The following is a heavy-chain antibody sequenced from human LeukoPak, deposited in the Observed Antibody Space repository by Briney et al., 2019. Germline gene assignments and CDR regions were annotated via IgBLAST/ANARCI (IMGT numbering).Heavy chain of an antibody. Sequence: GASVKVSCKASGYTFTGYYMHWVRQAPGQGLEWMGWINPNSGGTNYAQKFQGWVTMTRDTSISTAYMELSRLRSDDTAVYYCARDLFNYDILTGYPIGGWFDPWGQGTLVTVSS. CDR3: ARDLFNYDILTGYPIGGWFDP. V-gene: IGHV1-2*04. J-gene: IGHJ5*02. D-gene: IGHD3-9*01. CDR1: GYTFTGYY. CDR2: INPNSGGT.